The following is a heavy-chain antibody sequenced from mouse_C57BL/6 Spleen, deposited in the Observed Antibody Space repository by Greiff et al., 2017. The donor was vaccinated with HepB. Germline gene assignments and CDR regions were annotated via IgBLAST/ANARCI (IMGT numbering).Heavy chain of an antibody. CDR2: IYPGDGDT. Sequence: VQLQQSGPELVKPGASVKISCKASGYAFSSSWMNWVKQRTGKGLEWIGRIYPGDGDTNYNGKFKGKATLTADKSSSTAYMQLSSLTSEDSAVYFCAREILLRYAMDYWGQGTSVTVSS. J-gene: IGHJ4*01. CDR3: AREILLRYAMDY. CDR1: GYAFSSSW. D-gene: IGHD1-1*01. V-gene: IGHV1-82*01.